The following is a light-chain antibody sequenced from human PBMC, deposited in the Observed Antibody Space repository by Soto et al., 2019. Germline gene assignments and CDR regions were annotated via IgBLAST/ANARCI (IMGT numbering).Light chain of an antibody. J-gene: IGKJ2*01. CDR3: QQYNSYPYT. V-gene: IGKV1-16*02. CDR1: QGISNY. CDR2: AAS. Sequence: DIQMTQSPSSLSASVGDRVTITCRASQGISNYLAWFQQKPGKAPKSLIYAASSLQXXXPSKFXXXXXXXXXXXXXXXXXPEDFATYYCQQYNSYPYTFGQGTKLEIK.